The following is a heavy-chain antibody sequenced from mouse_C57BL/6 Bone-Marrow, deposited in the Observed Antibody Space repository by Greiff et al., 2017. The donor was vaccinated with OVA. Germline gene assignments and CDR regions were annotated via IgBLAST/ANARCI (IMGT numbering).Heavy chain of an antibody. D-gene: IGHD2-4*01. V-gene: IGHV1-82*01. Sequence: QVQLQESGPELVKPGASVKISCKASGYAFSSSWMNWVKQRPGKGLEWIGRIYPGDGDTNYNGKFKGKATLTADKSSSTAYMQLSSLTSEDSAVYFCAMYHYDSGMDYWGQGTTVTVSS. CDR2: IYPGDGDT. CDR1: GYAFSSSW. J-gene: IGHJ4*01. CDR3: AMYHYDSGMDY.